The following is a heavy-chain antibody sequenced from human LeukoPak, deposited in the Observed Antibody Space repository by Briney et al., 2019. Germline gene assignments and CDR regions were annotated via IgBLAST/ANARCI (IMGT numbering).Heavy chain of an antibody. D-gene: IGHD3-22*01. CDR2: IIPIFGTA. Sequence: GASVKVSCKASGGTFSSYGISWVRQAPGQGLEWMGRIIPIFGTANYAQKFQGGVTITTEESTSTAYMELSSLRSEDTAVYYCASTRISGYQIGEYFQHWGQGTLVTVSS. CDR3: ASTRISGYQIGEYFQH. J-gene: IGHJ1*01. V-gene: IGHV1-69*05. CDR1: GGTFSSYG.